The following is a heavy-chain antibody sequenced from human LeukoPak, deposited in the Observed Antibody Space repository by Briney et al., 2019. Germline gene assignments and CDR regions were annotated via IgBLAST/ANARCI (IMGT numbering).Heavy chain of an antibody. V-gene: IGHV3-53*01. Sequence: GGSLRLSCAASGFTVSSNYMSWVRQAPGKGLEWVSVIYSGGSTYYADSVKGRFTISRDNSENTLYLQMNSLRAEDTAVYYCAREVITMVRGVITQNYFDYWGQGTLVTVSS. CDR2: IYSGGST. CDR1: GFTVSSNY. CDR3: AREVITMVRGVITQNYFDY. J-gene: IGHJ4*02. D-gene: IGHD3-10*01.